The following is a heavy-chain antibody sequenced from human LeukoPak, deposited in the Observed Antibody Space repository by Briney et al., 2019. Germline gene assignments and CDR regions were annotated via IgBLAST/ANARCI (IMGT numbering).Heavy chain of an antibody. D-gene: IGHD1-1*01. V-gene: IGHV1-69*05. J-gene: IGHJ4*02. CDR1: GGTFSSYA. CDR2: IIPIFGTA. Sequence: SVKVSCKASGGTFSSYAISWVRQAPGQGLEWMGGIIPIFGTANYAQKFQGRVTITTDESTSTAYMELSSLRSEDTAVYHCARTPIQLERRPFDYWGQGTLVTVSS. CDR3: ARTPIQLERRPFDY.